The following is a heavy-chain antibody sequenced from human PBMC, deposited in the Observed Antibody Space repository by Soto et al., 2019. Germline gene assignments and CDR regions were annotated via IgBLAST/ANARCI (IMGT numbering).Heavy chain of an antibody. Sequence: GGSLRLSCAASGFTFSSYAMSWVRQAPGKGLEWVSAISGSGGSTYYADSVKGRFTISRDNSKNTLYLQMNSLRAEDTAVYYCAKGTNLVLMVYAISLYAFDIWGQGTMVTVSS. CDR2: ISGSGGST. CDR3: AKGTNLVLMVYAISLYAFDI. CDR1: GFTFSSYA. D-gene: IGHD2-8*01. J-gene: IGHJ3*02. V-gene: IGHV3-23*01.